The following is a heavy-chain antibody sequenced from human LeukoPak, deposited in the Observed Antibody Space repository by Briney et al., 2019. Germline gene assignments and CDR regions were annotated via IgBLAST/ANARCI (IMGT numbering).Heavy chain of an antibody. V-gene: IGHV3-48*03. J-gene: IGHJ3*02. Sequence: PGGSLRLSCAASGFTFSSYEMHWVRQAPGKGLEWVSCISSSGRTIYYADSVRGRFTISRDNAKNSLYLQMNGLRAEDTATYYCAREARDAFDIWGRGTRVTVSS. CDR2: ISSSGRTI. CDR1: GFTFSSYE. CDR3: AREARDAFDI.